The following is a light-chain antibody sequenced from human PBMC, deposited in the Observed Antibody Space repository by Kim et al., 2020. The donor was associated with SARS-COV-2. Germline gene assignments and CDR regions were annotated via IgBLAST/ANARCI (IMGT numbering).Light chain of an antibody. Sequence: DIQMTQSPLSLSASVGDTVTITCRASQTVGSHLNWFQHKPGKVPKLLIFGASNLQRGAPSSFSASGSGTDFTLTISSLQPEDFVTYYCQQTYSIPTFGPGTRWISN. CDR1: QTVGSH. V-gene: IGKV1-39*01. J-gene: IGKJ1*01. CDR3: QQTYSIPT. CDR2: GAS.